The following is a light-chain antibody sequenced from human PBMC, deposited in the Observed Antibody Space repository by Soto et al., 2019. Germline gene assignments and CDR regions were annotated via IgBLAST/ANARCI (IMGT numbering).Light chain of an antibody. Sequence: EIVMTQSPATLSLSPGERATLSCRASQSVSSNLVWYLQKPGQAPRLLIYGASTRATGIPARFSGSGSGTEFTLTISSLQSEDFAVYYCQQYNNWPLTFGQGTRLEI. CDR3: QQYNNWPLT. CDR1: QSVSSN. V-gene: IGKV3-15*01. J-gene: IGKJ5*01. CDR2: GAS.